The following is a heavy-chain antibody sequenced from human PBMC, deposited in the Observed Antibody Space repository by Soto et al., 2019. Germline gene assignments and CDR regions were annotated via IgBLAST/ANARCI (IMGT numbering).Heavy chain of an antibody. V-gene: IGHV4-4*02. J-gene: IGHJ4*02. D-gene: IGHD6-13*01. CDR1: GGSIRSSKW. CDR2: IYHSGST. Sequence: SGDPSLTCAVFGGSIRSSKWGGWVRQPPGKGLEWIGEIYHSGSTNYNPSLKSRVTISVDKSKNQFSLKLSSVTAADTAVYYCARVEDSSSWYGGSYFDYWGQGTLVTVSS. CDR3: ARVEDSSSWYGGSYFDY.